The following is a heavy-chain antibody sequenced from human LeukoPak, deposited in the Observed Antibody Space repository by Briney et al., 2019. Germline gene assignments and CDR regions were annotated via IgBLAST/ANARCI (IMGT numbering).Heavy chain of an antibody. V-gene: IGHV3-30*04. CDR3: ARDGSNYYDSSGWSWLGTDYYYYYMDV. J-gene: IGHJ6*03. CDR2: ISYDGSNK. CDR1: GFTFSSYA. Sequence: GRSLRLSCAASGFTFSSYAMHWVRQAPGKGLEWVAVISYDGSNKYYADSVKGRFTISRDNSKNTLYLQMNSLRAEDTAVYYCARDGSNYYDSSGWSWLGTDYYYYYMDVWGKGTTVTVSS. D-gene: IGHD3-22*01.